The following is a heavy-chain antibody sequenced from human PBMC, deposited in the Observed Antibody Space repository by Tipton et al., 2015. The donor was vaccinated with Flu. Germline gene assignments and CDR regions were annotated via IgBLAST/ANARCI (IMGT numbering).Heavy chain of an antibody. J-gene: IGHJ4*02. CDR3: ARDRGWPASLDY. D-gene: IGHD3-10*01. Sequence: LRLSCTVSGGSISSSSYFWGWIRQPPGKGLEWIGSIFHSGTTYYNPSLKSRVTISADTSKNQFSLKLTSVTAADTAVYYCARDRGWPASLDYWGQGILVTVSS. CDR1: GGSISSSSYF. CDR2: IFHSGTT. V-gene: IGHV4-39*07.